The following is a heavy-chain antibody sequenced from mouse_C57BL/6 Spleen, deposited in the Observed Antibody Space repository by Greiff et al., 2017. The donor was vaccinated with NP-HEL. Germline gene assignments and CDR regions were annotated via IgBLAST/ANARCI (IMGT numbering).Heavy chain of an antibody. CDR1: GYTFASYW. V-gene: IGHV1-72*01. CDR3: ARRGSSSGGAMDY. J-gene: IGHJ4*01. D-gene: IGHD1-1*01. CDR2: IDPNRGGT. Sequence: QVQLQQPGAELVKPGASVKLSCKASGYTFASYWMHWVKQRPGRGLEWIGRIDPNRGGTKYNEKFKSKATLTVDKPSSTAYMQLSSLTSEDSAVYYCARRGSSSGGAMDYWGQGTSVTVSS.